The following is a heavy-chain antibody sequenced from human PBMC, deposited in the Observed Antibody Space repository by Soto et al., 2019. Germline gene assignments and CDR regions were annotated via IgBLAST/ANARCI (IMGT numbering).Heavy chain of an antibody. V-gene: IGHV1-46*01. D-gene: IGHD2-15*01. J-gene: IGHJ4*02. CDR2: INPSGGST. Sequence: ASVKVSCKASGYTFTSYYMHWVRQAPGQVLEWMGIINPSGGSTSYAQKFQGRVTMTRDTSTSTVYMELSSLRSEDTAVYYCVGDCSGGSCYGYWGQGTLVTVSS. CDR1: GYTFTSYY. CDR3: VGDCSGGSCYGY.